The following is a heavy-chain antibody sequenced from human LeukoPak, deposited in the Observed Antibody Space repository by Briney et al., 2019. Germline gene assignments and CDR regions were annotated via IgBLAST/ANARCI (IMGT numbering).Heavy chain of an antibody. CDR1: GGSISSYY. V-gene: IGHV4-59*01. D-gene: IGHD3-10*01. CDR3: ARGGYYGSGNDFRFDP. CDR2: IYYSGST. J-gene: IGHJ5*02. Sequence: PSETLSLTCTVSGGSISSYYWSWIRQPPGKGLEWVGYIYYSGSTNYKPSLKSRVTISVHTSKNQFSLKLSSVTAADTAVYYCARGGYYGSGNDFRFDPWGQGTLVTVSS.